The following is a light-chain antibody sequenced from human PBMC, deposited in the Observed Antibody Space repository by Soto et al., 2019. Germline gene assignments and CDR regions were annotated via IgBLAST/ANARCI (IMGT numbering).Light chain of an antibody. V-gene: IGLV2-14*03. CDR1: SSDVGGYDF. CDR2: DVS. J-gene: IGLJ2*01. Sequence: QSVLTQPASVSGSPGQSITISCTGTSSDVGGYDFVSWYQQHPGKAPKLMIYDVSNRPPGVSDRFSGSKSGNTASLTISGLQAEDEADYYCSSYTRSTTMVFGGGTTDTVL. CDR3: SSYTRSTTMV.